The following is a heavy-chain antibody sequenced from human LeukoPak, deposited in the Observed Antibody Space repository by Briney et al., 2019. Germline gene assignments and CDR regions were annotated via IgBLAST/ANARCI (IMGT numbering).Heavy chain of an antibody. CDR3: ARDGGIAAAGMLFYYMDV. J-gene: IGHJ6*03. CDR2: IWYDGSNK. CDR1: GFTFSSYG. D-gene: IGHD6-13*01. Sequence: PGGSLRLSCAASGFTFSSYGMHWVRRAPGKGLEGVAVIWYDGSNKYYADSVKGRFTISGDNSKNTLYLQMNSLRAEDTAVYYCARDGGIAAAGMLFYYMDVWGKGTTVTVSS. V-gene: IGHV3-33*01.